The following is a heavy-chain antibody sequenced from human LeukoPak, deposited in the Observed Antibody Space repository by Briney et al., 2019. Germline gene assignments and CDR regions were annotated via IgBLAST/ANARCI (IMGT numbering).Heavy chain of an antibody. J-gene: IGHJ4*02. Sequence: GGSLRLSCAASGFTFSDYYMSWIRQAPGKGLEWVSYISSSGSTIYYADSVKGRFTISRDNAKNSLYLQMNSLRAEDTAVYYCASVHDYYDSNDYWGQGTLVTVSS. CDR2: ISSSGSTI. D-gene: IGHD3-22*01. CDR3: ASVHDYYDSNDY. V-gene: IGHV3-11*04. CDR1: GFTFSDYY.